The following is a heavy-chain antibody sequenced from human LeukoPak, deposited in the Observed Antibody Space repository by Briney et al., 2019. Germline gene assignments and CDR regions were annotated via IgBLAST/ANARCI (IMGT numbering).Heavy chain of an antibody. Sequence: GGSLRLSCVASGFTVSNNYMSWVRQAPAKGLEWVSVIYTGGTTYYADSVKGRFTISRDTSKNTLYLQMNSLRAEDTAVYYCARDKSWNYLGYWGQGTLVTVSS. D-gene: IGHD1-7*01. J-gene: IGHJ4*02. V-gene: IGHV3-53*01. CDR3: ARDKSWNYLGY. CDR1: GFTVSNNY. CDR2: IYTGGTT.